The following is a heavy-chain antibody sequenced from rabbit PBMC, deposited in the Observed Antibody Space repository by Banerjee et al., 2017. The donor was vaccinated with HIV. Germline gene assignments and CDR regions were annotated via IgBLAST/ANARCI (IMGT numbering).Heavy chain of an antibody. Sequence: QEQLEESGGDLVKPEGSLTLTCTASGFTLSSYWICWVRQAPGKGLEWIACMDAGSSGTTNYASWAEGRVTISKTSSTTVTLQMTSLTAADTATYFCARGDGAYAGYDGLWGPGTLGTVS. D-gene: IGHD6-1*01. CDR3: ARGDGAYAGYDGL. CDR2: MDAGSSGTT. V-gene: IGHV1S45*01. J-gene: IGHJ4*01. CDR1: GFTLSSYW.